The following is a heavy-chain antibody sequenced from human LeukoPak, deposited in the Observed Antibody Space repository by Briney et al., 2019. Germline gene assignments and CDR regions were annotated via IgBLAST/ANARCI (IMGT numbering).Heavy chain of an antibody. J-gene: IGHJ4*02. CDR2: FDPEDGET. D-gene: IGHD3-9*01. CDR3: ARDKTYYDILTGYYDY. Sequence: VASVKVSCKVSGYTLTELSMHWVRQAPGKGLEWMGGFDPEDGETIYAQKFQGRVTMTEDTSTDTAYMELSSLRSEDTAVYYCARDKTYYDILTGYYDYWGQGTLVTVSS. CDR1: GYTLTELS. V-gene: IGHV1-24*01.